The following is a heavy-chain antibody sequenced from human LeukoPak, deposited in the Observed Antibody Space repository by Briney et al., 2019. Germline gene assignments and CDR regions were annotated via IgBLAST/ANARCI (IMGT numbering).Heavy chain of an antibody. CDR3: AIMHPYYDGSGYWVQ. CDR1: GFTFSSYA. D-gene: IGHD3-22*01. V-gene: IGHV3-23*01. J-gene: IGHJ4*02. CDR2: ISTSGGSS. Sequence: GESLRLSCAASGFTFSSYAMSWVRQAPGKGLEWVSGISTSGGSSSYADSVKGRFTISRDNPRNTLYMQMNSLRAEDTALYYCAIMHPYYDGSGYWVQWGQGTLVTVSS.